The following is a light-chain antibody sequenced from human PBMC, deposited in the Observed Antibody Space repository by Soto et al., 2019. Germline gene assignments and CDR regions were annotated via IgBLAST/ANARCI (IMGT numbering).Light chain of an antibody. V-gene: IGLV2-18*01. J-gene: IGLJ1*01. Sequence: QSALTQPPSVSGSPGQSVTISCTGTSSDVGSYNRLSWYQQPPGTAPKLIMYEVNTRPSGVPDRFSGSKSGSTASLTISGLQAEDEANYFCSLYTSDNTYVFGPGTKLTVL. CDR2: EVN. CDR3: SLYTSDNTYV. CDR1: SSDVGSYNR.